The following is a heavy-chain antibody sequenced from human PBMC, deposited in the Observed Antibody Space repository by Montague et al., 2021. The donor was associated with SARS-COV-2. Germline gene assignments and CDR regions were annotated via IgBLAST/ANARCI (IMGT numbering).Heavy chain of an antibody. J-gene: IGHJ4*02. CDR3: ARREYSYGWGD. CDR1: GGPISGSSDY. CDR2: VYYSGXT. V-gene: IGHV4-39*01. D-gene: IGHD5-18*01. Sequence: SETLSLTCTVTGGPISGSSDYWGWIRQSPGKGLEWIASVYYSGXTXYXXSLKSRLTISVDTSKNQFSLKLNSVTAADTALYYCARREYSYGWGDWGQGTLVTVPS.